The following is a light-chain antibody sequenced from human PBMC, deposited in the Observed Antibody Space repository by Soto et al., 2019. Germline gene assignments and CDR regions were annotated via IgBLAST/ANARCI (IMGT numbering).Light chain of an antibody. CDR2: AAS. J-gene: IGKJ4*01. V-gene: IGKV1-39*01. CDR3: QQSYGTPLT. Sequence: DMEMTQSPSSLSASVGDRVTITCRASQSISNYLNWYQHKPGKVPKLLIYAASSLQSGVPTRFSGSGSGTDFTLTINSLQTEDCATYYCQQSYGTPLTFGGGTKIEIK. CDR1: QSISNY.